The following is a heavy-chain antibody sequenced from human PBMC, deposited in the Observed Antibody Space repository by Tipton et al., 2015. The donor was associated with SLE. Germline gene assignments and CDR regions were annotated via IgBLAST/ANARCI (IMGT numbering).Heavy chain of an antibody. V-gene: IGHV3-30-3*01. CDR3: AKDQWTTTVIDY. Sequence: SLRLSCAASGFTFSSYPMHWVRQAPGKGLEWVAVISYDGSNKYSAGSVKGRFIISRDNSKNTVYLQMNSLRPEDTAIYYCAKDQWTTTVIDYWGQGTLVTVSS. D-gene: IGHD4-17*01. CDR1: GFTFSSYP. CDR2: ISYDGSNK. J-gene: IGHJ4*02.